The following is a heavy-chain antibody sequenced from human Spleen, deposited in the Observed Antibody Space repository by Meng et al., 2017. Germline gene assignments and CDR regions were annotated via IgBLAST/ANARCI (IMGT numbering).Heavy chain of an antibody. V-gene: IGHV5-51*01. D-gene: IGHD3-22*01. J-gene: IGHJ4*02. Sequence: GGSLRLSCKGSGYNFDNYYIAWVRQMPGEGLEWMGIIYPGDSDTRYSPSFQGQVTISADKSISTAYLQWNSLKASDTAMYYCARNYYHDSSGYYSPSDYWGQGTLVTVSS. CDR2: IYPGDSDT. CDR3: ARNYYHDSSGYYSPSDY. CDR1: GYNFDNYY.